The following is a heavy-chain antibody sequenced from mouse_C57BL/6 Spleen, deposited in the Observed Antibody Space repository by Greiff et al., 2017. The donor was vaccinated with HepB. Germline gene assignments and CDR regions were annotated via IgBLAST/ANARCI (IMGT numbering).Heavy chain of an antibody. CDR1: GFNIKDDY. D-gene: IGHD4-1*02. J-gene: IGHJ2*01. CDR3: TPTGTGGY. CDR2: IDPENGDT. V-gene: IGHV14-4*01. Sequence: VQLQQSGAELVRPGASVKLSCTASGFNIKDDYMHWVKQRPEQGLEWIGWIDPENGDTEYASKFQGKATITADTSSNTAYLQLSSLTSEDTAVYFCTPTGTGGYWGQGTTLTVSS.